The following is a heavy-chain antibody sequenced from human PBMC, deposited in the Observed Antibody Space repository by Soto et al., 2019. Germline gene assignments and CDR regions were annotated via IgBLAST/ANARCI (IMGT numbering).Heavy chain of an antibody. J-gene: IGHJ4*02. D-gene: IGHD3-16*02. CDR1: GFTFSSYG. CDR3: ARAEVEGELSYY. Sequence: QVQLVESGGGVVQPGRSLRLSCAASGFTFSSYGMHWVRQAPGKGLEWVAVIWYDGSNKYYADSVKGRFTISRDNSKNPLYLQMNSLRAEDTAVYYCARAEVEGELSYYWGQGTLVTVSS. CDR2: IWYDGSNK. V-gene: IGHV3-33*01.